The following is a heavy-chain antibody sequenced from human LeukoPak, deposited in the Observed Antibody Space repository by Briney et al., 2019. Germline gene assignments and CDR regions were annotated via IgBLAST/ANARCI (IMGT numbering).Heavy chain of an antibody. D-gene: IGHD6-13*01. J-gene: IGHJ6*03. Sequence: SETLSLTCTVSGGSISSYYWSWIRQPPGKGLEWIGYIYYSGSTNYKSSLKSRVTISVDTSKNQFSLKLSSVTAADTAVYYCAGLSSSYNYYYYYYMDVWGKGTTVTVSS. CDR3: AGLSSSYNYYYYYYMDV. CDR1: GGSISSYY. V-gene: IGHV4-59*01. CDR2: IYYSGST.